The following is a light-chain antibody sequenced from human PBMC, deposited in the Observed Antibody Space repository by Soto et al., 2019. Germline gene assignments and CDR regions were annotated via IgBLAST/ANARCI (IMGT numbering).Light chain of an antibody. V-gene: IGKV1-27*01. J-gene: IGKJ1*01. CDR1: QGISNY. CDR3: QKYNSAPWT. CDR2: AAS. Sequence: DIQRTQSPCSLYASVGNRVTITCRASQGISNYLAWYQQKPGKVPKLLIYAASTLQSGVPSRFSGSGSGTDFTLTISSLQPEDVATYYCQKYNSAPWTFGQGTKVDVK.